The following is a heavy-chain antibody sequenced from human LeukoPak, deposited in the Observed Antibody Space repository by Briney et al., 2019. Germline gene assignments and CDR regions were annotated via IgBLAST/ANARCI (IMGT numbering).Heavy chain of an antibody. J-gene: IGHJ5*02. CDR3: ARYYDSSGWSYKSNWFDP. CDR2: ISYSGRT. Sequence: KTSETLSFTCAVSGGSISSGGNYWSWIRQHPGKGLEWIGYISYSGRTSYNSSLQSRVTISVDTAKHLFSLKLSSVTAADTAVYYCARYYDSSGWSYKSNWFDPWGQGTLVTVSS. V-gene: IGHV4-31*11. D-gene: IGHD6-13*01. CDR1: GGSISSGGNY.